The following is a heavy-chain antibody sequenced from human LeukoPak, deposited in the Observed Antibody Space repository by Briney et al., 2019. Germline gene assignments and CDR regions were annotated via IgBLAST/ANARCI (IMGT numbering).Heavy chain of an antibody. CDR1: GYTFTGYY. CDR2: INPNSGGT. V-gene: IGHV1-2*02. D-gene: IGHD6-13*01. J-gene: IGHJ4*02. Sequence: ATVKVSCKASGYTFTGYYMHWVRQAPGQGLEWMGWINPNSGGTNYAQNLQGRVTMTRDTSTSAAYMDLRSLRSDDTAVYYCARGPIAAAGDYWGQGTLVTVSS. CDR3: ARGPIAAAGDY.